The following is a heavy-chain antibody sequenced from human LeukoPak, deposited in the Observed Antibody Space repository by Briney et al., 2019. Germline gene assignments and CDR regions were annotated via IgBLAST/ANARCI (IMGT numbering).Heavy chain of an antibody. CDR1: GGTFNIYA. CDR2: IIPIFGTA. Sequence: SVTVSCKASGGTFNIYAISWVRQAPGQGLEWMGGIIPIFGTANYAQKFQGRGTITADKATSTAYMDLSSLRSEDTAVYYCASVTIFGVVIRYYFGYWGQGTLVTVSS. J-gene: IGHJ4*02. D-gene: IGHD3-3*01. CDR3: ASVTIFGVVIRYYFGY. V-gene: IGHV1-69*06.